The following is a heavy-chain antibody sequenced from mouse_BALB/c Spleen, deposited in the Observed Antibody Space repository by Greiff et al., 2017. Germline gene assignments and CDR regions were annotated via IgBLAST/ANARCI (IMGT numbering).Heavy chain of an antibody. D-gene: IGHD2-3*01. Sequence: EVQLVESGGGLVKPGGSLKLSCAASGFTFSSYTMSWVRQTPEKRLEWVATISSGGSYTYYPDSVKGRFTISRDNAKNTLYLQMSSLKSEDTAMYYCTRDGGYYYFDYWGQGTTLTVSS. CDR1: GFTFSSYT. CDR3: TRDGGYYYFDY. V-gene: IGHV5-6-4*01. J-gene: IGHJ2*01. CDR2: ISSGGSYT.